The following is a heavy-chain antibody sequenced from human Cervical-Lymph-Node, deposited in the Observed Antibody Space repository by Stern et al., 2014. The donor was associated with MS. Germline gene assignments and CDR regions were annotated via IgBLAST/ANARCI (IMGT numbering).Heavy chain of an antibody. J-gene: IGHJ1*01. Sequence: LQLVESGAEVQKPGASVKVSCKASGDAFASYPIHWLRQAPGPGPAWMGIVNPTDGRTTYAQTFQGRVTMTRDTSTRTVYMELSSLRAEDTAIYFCANPLPYANWGQGTRVTVSS. CDR1: GDAFASYP. CDR2: VNPTDGRT. V-gene: IGHV1-46*03. CDR3: ANPLPYAN. D-gene: IGHD4-17*01.